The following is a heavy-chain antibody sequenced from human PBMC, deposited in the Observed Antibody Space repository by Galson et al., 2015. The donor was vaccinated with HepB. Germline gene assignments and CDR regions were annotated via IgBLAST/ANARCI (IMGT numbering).Heavy chain of an antibody. CDR1: GGSISSYY. V-gene: IGHV4-59*01. CDR3: ARVISMWDYDSSGYYHDSGFDP. Sequence: ETLSLTCTVSGGSISSYYWSWIRQPPGKGLEWIGYIYYSGSTNYNPSLKSRVTISVDTSKNQFSLKLSSVTAADTAVYYCARVISMWDYDSSGYYHDSGFDPWGQGTLVTVSS. CDR2: IYYSGST. J-gene: IGHJ5*02. D-gene: IGHD3-22*01.